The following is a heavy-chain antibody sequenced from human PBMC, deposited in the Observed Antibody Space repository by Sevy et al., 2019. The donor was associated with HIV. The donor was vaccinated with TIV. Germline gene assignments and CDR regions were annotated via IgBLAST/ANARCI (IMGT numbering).Heavy chain of an antibody. J-gene: IGHJ3*02. V-gene: IGHV3-9*01. D-gene: IGHD2-15*01. CDR2: VSWNSASI. Sequence: GGSLRLSCAASGFTFDDYAMHWVRQAPGKGLEWVSGVSWNSASIGYAGSVRGRFTISRDNAKNSLSLQMNSLTSEDTAFYYCTKDLGATLVPGYCYDCTCWPRDGFDIWGHGTMVTVSS. CDR3: TKDLGATLVPGYCYDCTCWPRDGFDI. CDR1: GFTFDDYA.